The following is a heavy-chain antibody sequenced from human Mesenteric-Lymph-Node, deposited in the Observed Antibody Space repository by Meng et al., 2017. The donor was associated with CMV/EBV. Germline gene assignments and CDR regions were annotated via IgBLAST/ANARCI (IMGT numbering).Heavy chain of an antibody. V-gene: IGHV3-53*01. CDR3: AKRPEYYDFWSGYFTSKDELYYYGMDV. J-gene: IGHJ6*02. Sequence: GESLKISCAASGFILSSNYMTWVRQAPGKGLEWVSVLYSGGGTYYTDSVKGRFTISRDNSKNTLYLQTNSLRAEDTAVYYCAKRPEYYDFWSGYFTSKDELYYYGMDVWGQGTTVTVAS. CDR1: GFILSSNY. D-gene: IGHD3-3*01. CDR2: LYSGGGT.